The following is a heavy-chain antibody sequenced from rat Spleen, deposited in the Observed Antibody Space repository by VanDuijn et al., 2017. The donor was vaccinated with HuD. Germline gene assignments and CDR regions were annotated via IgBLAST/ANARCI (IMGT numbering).Heavy chain of an antibody. CDR1: GFTSTSFP. CDR2: ISASGGGHT. D-gene: IGHD1-11*01. V-gene: IGHV5-46*01. CDR3: ARDYRGHSDWFAY. Sequence: EVQLVESGGGLVQPGGSMKLSCAVSGFTSTSFPVAWVRQAPTKGLEWVATISASGGGHTYYRDSVKGRFTISRDNAKSTLSLQMDSLRSEDTATYYCARDYRGHSDWFAYWGQGTLVTVSS. J-gene: IGHJ3*01.